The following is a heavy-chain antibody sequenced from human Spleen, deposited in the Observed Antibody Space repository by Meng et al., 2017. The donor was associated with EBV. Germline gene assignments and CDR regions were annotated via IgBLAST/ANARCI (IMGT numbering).Heavy chain of an antibody. CDR3: ASRYCPTTSCRQD. D-gene: IGHD2-2*01. Sequence: QGPLQGSGPGLVKPSGTLSLTCAVSGGSISSDKWWSWVRQPPGKGLEWIGEIYHSGSTNYNPSLTSRVTILVDKSKNQFSLKLSSVTAADTAVYYCASRYCPTTSCRQDWGQGTLVTVSS. V-gene: IGHV4-4*02. CDR2: IYHSGST. J-gene: IGHJ4*02. CDR1: GGSISSDKW.